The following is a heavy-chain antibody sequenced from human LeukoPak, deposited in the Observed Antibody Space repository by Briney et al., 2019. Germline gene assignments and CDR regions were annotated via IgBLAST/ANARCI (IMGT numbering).Heavy chain of an antibody. V-gene: IGHV3-30-3*01. J-gene: IGHJ4*02. D-gene: IGHD5-18*01. CDR3: ARDRVQLWSYVGTFDA. CDR1: GFTFSSYS. Sequence: GGSLTLSCAASGFTFSSYSMHWVRQPPGKGLEWVAVVSYNGTKISYGGSVKRRFTMSRDISTNPLSLQIYSLRPEETAVYYCARDRVQLWSYVGTFDAWGQGTLVTVSS. CDR2: VSYNGTKI.